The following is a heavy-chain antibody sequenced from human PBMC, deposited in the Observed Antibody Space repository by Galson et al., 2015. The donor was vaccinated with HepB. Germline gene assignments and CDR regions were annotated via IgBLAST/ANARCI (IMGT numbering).Heavy chain of an antibody. Sequence: SLRLSCAASGFTFSGYSMHWVRQAPGKGLEWVSGISESGDSTYYADSLKGRFTISRDNSKNTVHLQMNSLRAEDTAVYWCAKGGVGRYYDYLGQGTLVTVSS. CDR3: AKGGVGRYYDY. CDR1: GFTFSGYS. CDR2: ISESGDST. J-gene: IGHJ4*02. D-gene: IGHD1-26*01. V-gene: IGHV3-23*01.